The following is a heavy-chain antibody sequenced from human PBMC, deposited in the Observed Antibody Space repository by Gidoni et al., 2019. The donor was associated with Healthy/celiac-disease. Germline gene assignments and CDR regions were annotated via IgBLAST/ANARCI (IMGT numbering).Heavy chain of an antibody. J-gene: IGHJ6*02. Sequence: QVQLVQSGAEVKTPGASVKVSCKASGSTFTRYDTNWVRQATGQGIEWMGWMNPNSGNTGYEQKFQGRVTMTRKTSISTDYMELSSLRSEDTAVDYCARQGSSITIFGGVMDYYGMDVWGQGTTVTVSS. V-gene: IGHV1-8*01. CDR3: ARQGSSITIFGGVMDYYGMDV. CDR2: MNPNSGNT. D-gene: IGHD3-3*01. CDR1: GSTFTRYD.